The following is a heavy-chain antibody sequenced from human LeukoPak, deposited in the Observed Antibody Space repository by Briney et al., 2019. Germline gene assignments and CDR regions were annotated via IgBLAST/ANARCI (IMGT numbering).Heavy chain of an antibody. Sequence: GGSLRLSCAASGFTFSSYSMNWVRQAPGKGLEWVSYISSSSSTIYYADSVKGRFTISRDNAKNSLYLQMNSLRAEDTAVYYCAREGRPNAFDIWGQGTMVTVSS. CDR2: ISSSSSTI. V-gene: IGHV3-48*04. CDR3: AREGRPNAFDI. CDR1: GFTFSSYS. J-gene: IGHJ3*02.